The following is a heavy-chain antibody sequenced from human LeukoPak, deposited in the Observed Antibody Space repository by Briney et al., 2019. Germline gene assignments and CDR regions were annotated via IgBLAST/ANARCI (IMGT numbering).Heavy chain of an antibody. CDR3: AGYSYGRFDY. V-gene: IGHV4-4*07. J-gene: IGHJ4*02. CDR2: IYTSGST. CDR1: GGSISSYY. D-gene: IGHD5-18*01. Sequence: ASETLSLTCTVSGGSISSYYWSWIRQPAGKGVEWIGRIYTSGSTNYNPSLKSRVTISVDTSKNLFSLKLTSVTAADTAVYYCAGYSYGRFDYWGQGTLVTVSS.